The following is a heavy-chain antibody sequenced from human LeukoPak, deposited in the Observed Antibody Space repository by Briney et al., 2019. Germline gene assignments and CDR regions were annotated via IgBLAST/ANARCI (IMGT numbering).Heavy chain of an antibody. CDR3: ARDSSLVTMIVVVITYPCC. Sequence: PGGSLRLSCAASGFTFSSFSMIWVRQAPGKGLEWLSYISSSSSSIYYADSEKGRFTISRDNAKNTLYLQMNSLRAEDTAVYYCARDSSLVTMIVVVITYPCCWGQGTLVTVSS. J-gene: IGHJ4*02. CDR2: ISSSSSSI. D-gene: IGHD3-22*01. CDR1: GFTFSSFS. V-gene: IGHV3-48*01.